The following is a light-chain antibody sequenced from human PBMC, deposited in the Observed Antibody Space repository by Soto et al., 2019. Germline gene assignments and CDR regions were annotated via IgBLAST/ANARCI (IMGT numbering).Light chain of an antibody. CDR2: DAS. J-gene: IGKJ1*01. CDR3: QQYSGDSRT. V-gene: IGKV1-5*01. Sequence: DIQMTQSPSTLSASVGDRVTITCRASQSISSWLAWYQQKPGKAPKLLIYDASSLESGVPSRFSGSGSGTEFTLTISSLQPDDFATYYCQQYSGDSRTFGQGTKVDIK. CDR1: QSISSW.